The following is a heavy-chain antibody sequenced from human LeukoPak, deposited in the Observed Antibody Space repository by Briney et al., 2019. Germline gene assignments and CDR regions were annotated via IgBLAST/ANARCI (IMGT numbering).Heavy chain of an antibody. J-gene: IGHJ4*02. CDR2: IFHTGDA. D-gene: IGHD5-12*01. V-gene: IGHV4-4*02. CDR1: AGFINGSNW. CDR3: VRDRNSNLRLGF. Sequence: PSETLSLTCAVSAGFINGSNWWSWVRQPPGKGLEWIGEIFHTGDANYNPSLKSRVTMSVDKSKNQFSLRLSSVTAADTAMYFCVRDRNSNLRLGFWGQGALVTVSS.